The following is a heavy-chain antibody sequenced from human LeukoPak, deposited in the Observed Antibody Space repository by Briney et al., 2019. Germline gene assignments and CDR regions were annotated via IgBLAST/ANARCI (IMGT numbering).Heavy chain of an antibody. CDR3: ARDSYDFLTGRYSGSGGDY. CDR1: GYIFSSYG. CDR2: ISAYNGDT. V-gene: IGHV1-18*01. Sequence: ASVKVSCKTSGYIFSSYGINWVRQAHGKGLERVGWISAYNGDTKYAQKLQGRVTMTTGTSTRTVYMELRTLRSDDTAVYYCARDSYDFLTGRYSGSGGDYWGQGTLVTVSS. J-gene: IGHJ4*02. D-gene: IGHD3-9*01.